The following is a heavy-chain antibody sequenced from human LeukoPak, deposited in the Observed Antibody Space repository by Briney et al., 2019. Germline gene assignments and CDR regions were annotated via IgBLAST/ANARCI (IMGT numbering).Heavy chain of an antibody. CDR3: ARDEQRSLDYASY. J-gene: IGHJ4*02. CDR2: INTKSGMT. CDR1: GYTFTRYD. V-gene: IGHV1-8*03. Sequence: ASVKVSCKASGYTFTRYDINWVRQATGQGLEWMGWINTKSGMTGHAQKFQGRITITKDTSISTVYMELSSLSSEDTAVYFCARDEQRSLDYASYWGQGTLVTVSS. D-gene: IGHD3/OR15-3a*01.